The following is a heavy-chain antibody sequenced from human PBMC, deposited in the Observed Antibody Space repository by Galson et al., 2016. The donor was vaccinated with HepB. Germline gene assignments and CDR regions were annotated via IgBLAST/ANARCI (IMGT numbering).Heavy chain of an antibody. Sequence: TCTVSGGSISSGGSYWSWIRQHPGKGLEWIVYMYYSGITYYNPSLKSRVNISLDTSKNQFSLKLSSVTAAETAVYYCASGEMAYDSWSGYSSYYMDVWGKGTTVIVSS. CDR2: MYYSGIT. CDR3: ASGEMAYDSWSGYSSYYMDV. J-gene: IGHJ6*03. V-gene: IGHV4-31*03. CDR1: GGSISSGGSY. D-gene: IGHD3-3*01.